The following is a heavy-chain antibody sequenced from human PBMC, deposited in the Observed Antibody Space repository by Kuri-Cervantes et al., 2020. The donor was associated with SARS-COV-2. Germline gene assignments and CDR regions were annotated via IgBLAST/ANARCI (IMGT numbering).Heavy chain of an antibody. J-gene: IGHJ4*02. CDR3: AKHQILYGDYSLFDY. V-gene: IGHV3-9*01. D-gene: IGHD4-17*01. CDR1: GFTFDDYA. Sequence: LTCAAPGFTFDDYAMHWVRQAPGKGLEWVSGISWNSGSIGYADSVKGRFTISRDNSKNTLYLQMNSLRAEDTAVYYCAKHQILYGDYSLFDYWGQGTLVTVSS. CDR2: ISWNSGSI.